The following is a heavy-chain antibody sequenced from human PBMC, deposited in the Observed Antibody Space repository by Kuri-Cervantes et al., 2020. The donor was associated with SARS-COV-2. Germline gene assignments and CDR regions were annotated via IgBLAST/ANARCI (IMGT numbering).Heavy chain of an antibody. Sequence: GESLKISCAASGFIVSSNYMSWVRQAPGKGLEWVSVIYSGGSTYYADYVKGRFTISRDNSKNTLYLQMSSLRAEDTALYYCARDLGTFQGCYYWGQGTLVTVSS. J-gene: IGHJ4*02. CDR1: GFIVSSNY. CDR2: IYSGGST. V-gene: IGHV3-66*02. D-gene: IGHD1-1*01. CDR3: ARDLGTFQGCYY.